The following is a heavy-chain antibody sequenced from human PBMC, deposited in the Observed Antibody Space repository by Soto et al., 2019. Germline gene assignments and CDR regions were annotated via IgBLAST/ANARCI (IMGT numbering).Heavy chain of an antibody. Sequence: PGRSLTLSCPASGFTRTSCALNCVRQAPGKGLEWVSSMSSSDSYKYYADSVKGRFTISRDNAKNSLYLQMNSLRAEDTAVYYCAGDDWGPAHSRGQGTPVTVSS. CDR3: AGDDWGPAHS. V-gene: IGHV3-21*01. D-gene: IGHD2-2*01. CDR2: MSSSDSYK. J-gene: IGHJ1*01. CDR1: GFTRTSCA.